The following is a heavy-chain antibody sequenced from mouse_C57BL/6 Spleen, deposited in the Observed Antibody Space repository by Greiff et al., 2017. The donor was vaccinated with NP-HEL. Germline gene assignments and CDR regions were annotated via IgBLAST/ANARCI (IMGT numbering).Heavy chain of an antibody. J-gene: IGHJ3*01. CDR2: ISSGGDYI. CDR3: TRDKGYGWFAY. D-gene: IGHD2-2*01. Sequence: EVKLMESGEGLVKPGGSLKLSCAASGFTFSSYAMSWVRQTPEKRLEWVAYISSGGDYIYYADTVKGRFTISRDNARNTLYLQMSSLKSEDTAMYYCTRDKGYGWFAYWGQGTLVTVSA. V-gene: IGHV5-9-1*02. CDR1: GFTFSSYA.